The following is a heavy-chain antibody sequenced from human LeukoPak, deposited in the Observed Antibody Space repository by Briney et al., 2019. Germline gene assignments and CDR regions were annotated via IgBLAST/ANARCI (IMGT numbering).Heavy chain of an antibody. V-gene: IGHV3-30*18. CDR3: ANLFSGNAFDI. CDR2: ISYDGSNK. D-gene: IGHD6-19*01. Sequence: PGGSLRLSCAASGFTFSSYGMQWVRQAPGKGLEWVAVISYDGSNKYYADSVKGRFTISRDNSKNTLYLQMNSLRAEDTAVYYCANLFSGNAFDIWGQGTMVTVSS. CDR1: GFTFSSYG. J-gene: IGHJ3*02.